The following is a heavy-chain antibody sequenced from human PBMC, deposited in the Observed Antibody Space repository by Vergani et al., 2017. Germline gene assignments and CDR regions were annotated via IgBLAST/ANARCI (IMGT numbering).Heavy chain of an antibody. V-gene: IGHV4-61*02. CDR3: ARGSGLSGSCYKPLFDY. Sequence: QVQLQESGPGLVKPSQTLSLTCTVSGGSINSHIYYWSWIRQPAGKGLEWVGRIHTSGSANYNPSLKSRVTMSEDTSKNQFSLNLTSVTAADTAVYFCARGSGLSGSCYKPLFDYWGQGILVTVSS. CDR1: GGSINSHIYY. CDR2: IHTSGSA. D-gene: IGHD2-15*01. J-gene: IGHJ4*02.